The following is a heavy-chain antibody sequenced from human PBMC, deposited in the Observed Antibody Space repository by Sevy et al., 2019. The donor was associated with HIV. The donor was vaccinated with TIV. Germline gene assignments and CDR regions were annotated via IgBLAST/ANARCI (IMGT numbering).Heavy chain of an antibody. CDR1: GFTFDTYW. CDR3: ARGLWAFDI. V-gene: IGHV3-7*01. D-gene: IGHD2-21*01. Sequence: GGSLRLSCAASGFTFDTYWMSWVRQAPGKGLEWVANIKQDGSEKYYVDSVKGRFTISRDNAKNSLYLQMNSLRAEDTAVYYCARGLWAFDIWGQGTMVTVSS. CDR2: IKQDGSEK. J-gene: IGHJ3*02.